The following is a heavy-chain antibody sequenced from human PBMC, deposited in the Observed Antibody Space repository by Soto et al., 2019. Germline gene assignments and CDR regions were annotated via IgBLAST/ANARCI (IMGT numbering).Heavy chain of an antibody. D-gene: IGHD3-22*01. CDR1: GYTFTNYA. CDR2: INTDNGNT. CDR3: ARDPSMIGVVSGWFDP. J-gene: IGHJ5*01. V-gene: IGHV1-3*04. Sequence: ASVKVSCKASGYTFTNYAMHWMRQAPGQRLEWMGWINTDNGNTKYSQKFQGRVTITRDTSASTAYVELSSLRSDDTAVYYCARDPSMIGVVSGWFDPWGQGTLVTVSS.